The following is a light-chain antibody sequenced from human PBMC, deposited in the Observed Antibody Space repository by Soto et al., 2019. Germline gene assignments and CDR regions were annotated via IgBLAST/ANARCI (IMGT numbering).Light chain of an antibody. CDR1: SSDIGGYNY. V-gene: IGLV2-14*03. CDR3: TSYTSSNTRWV. J-gene: IGLJ3*02. Sequence: QSALTQPASVSGSPGQSITISCTGTSSDIGGYNYVSWYQQHPGKAPKLIIYDVNDQPSGVPNRFSGSKSGNTASLTISGLQAEDEADYYCTSYTSSNTRWVFGGGTKLTVL. CDR2: DVN.